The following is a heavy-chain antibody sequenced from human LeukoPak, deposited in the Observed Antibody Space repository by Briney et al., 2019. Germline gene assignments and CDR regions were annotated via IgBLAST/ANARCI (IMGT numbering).Heavy chain of an antibody. J-gene: IGHJ4*02. Sequence: PSETLCLTCAVYGGSFSGYYWSWIRQPPGKGLEWIGEIYNSGSTNYTPSLKSRVTISVDTSKNTFSLKLSSVTAADTAVYYCARGWGYCSSTGCDRAPFDYWGQGTLVTVSS. CDR1: GGSFSGYY. CDR2: IYNSGST. V-gene: IGHV4-34*01. D-gene: IGHD2-2*02. CDR3: ARGWGYCSSTGCDRAPFDY.